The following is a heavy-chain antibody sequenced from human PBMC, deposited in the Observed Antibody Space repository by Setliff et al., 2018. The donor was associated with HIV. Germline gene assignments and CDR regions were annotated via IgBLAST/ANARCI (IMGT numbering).Heavy chain of an antibody. Sequence: GESLKISCAASGLRFNKAWMHWVRQAPGKGLEWVAVIWHDGSNQYYADSVKGRFTISRDNSRNTQYLQMNSLSVEDTAVYYCVKNLYTEMWGEIFDSWGRGTLVTVSS. D-gene: IGHD3-16*01. V-gene: IGHV3-33*08. J-gene: IGHJ4*02. CDR1: GLRFNKAW. CDR2: IWHDGSNQ. CDR3: VKNLYTEMWGEIFDS.